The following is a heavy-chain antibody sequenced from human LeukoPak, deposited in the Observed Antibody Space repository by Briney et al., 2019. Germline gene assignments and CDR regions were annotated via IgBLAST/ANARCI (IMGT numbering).Heavy chain of an antibody. J-gene: IGHJ3*02. Sequence: GRSLRLSCTASGFTFGDYAMSWVRQAPGKGLEWVGFMKSRTYGGTTEYAASVKGRFTISRDDSKSIACLQMNSLKTEDTAVYYCAKDILDIWGQGTLVTVSS. CDR2: MKSRTYGGTT. V-gene: IGHV3-49*04. CDR1: GFTFGDYA. CDR3: AKDILDI.